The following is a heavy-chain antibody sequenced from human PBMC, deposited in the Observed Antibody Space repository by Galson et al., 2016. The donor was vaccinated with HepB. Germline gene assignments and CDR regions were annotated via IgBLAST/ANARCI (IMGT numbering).Heavy chain of an antibody. Sequence: SLRLSCAASGFTFGTYTMHWIRQAPGEGLQWVSLITGDRATAYYADSVKGRFTISRDNRKNSLYLQMNSLRTEDTALYYCAKEHGGYSGFDYWGQGTLVTVSS. CDR2: ITGDRATA. V-gene: IGHV3-43*01. CDR1: GFTFGTYT. D-gene: IGHD4-23*01. CDR3: AKEHGGYSGFDY. J-gene: IGHJ4*02.